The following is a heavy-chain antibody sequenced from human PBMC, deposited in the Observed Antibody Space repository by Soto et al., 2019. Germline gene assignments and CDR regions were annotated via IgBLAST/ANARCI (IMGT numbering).Heavy chain of an antibody. D-gene: IGHD5-18*01. Sequence: GGSLRLSCAASGFTFSSYGMHWVRQAPGKGLEWVAVIWYDGSNKYYADSVKGRFTISRDNSKNTLYLQMNSLRAEDTAVYYCARGGYSYGSREYGMDVWGQRTTVTVSS. CDR1: GFTFSSYG. CDR3: ARGGYSYGSREYGMDV. J-gene: IGHJ6*02. V-gene: IGHV3-33*01. CDR2: IWYDGSNK.